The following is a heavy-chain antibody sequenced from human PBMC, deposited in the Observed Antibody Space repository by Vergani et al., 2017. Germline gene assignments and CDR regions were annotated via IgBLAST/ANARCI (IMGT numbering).Heavy chain of an antibody. Sequence: EVQLVESGGGVVRPGGSPRLSCAASGFTFDDYGMSWVRQAPGKGLEWVSGINWNGGSTGYADSVEGRFTISRDNAKNSLYLQMNSLRAEDTALYYCARARLRYCSSTSCYMGDYWGQGTLVTVSS. V-gene: IGHV3-20*04. CDR1: GFTFDDYG. D-gene: IGHD2-2*02. CDR2: INWNGGST. J-gene: IGHJ4*02. CDR3: ARARLRYCSSTSCYMGDY.